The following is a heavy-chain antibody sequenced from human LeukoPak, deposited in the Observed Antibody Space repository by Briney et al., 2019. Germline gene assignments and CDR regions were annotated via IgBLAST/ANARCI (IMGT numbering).Heavy chain of an antibody. J-gene: IGHJ4*02. CDR3: ARDHGSSWYARPGYFDY. Sequence: GGSLRLSCAASGFTFSSYMTTWVRQAPGKGLEWVANIKPDGGEKFYVDSVRGRFTISRDNAKNSLYLQMNSLRAEDTAVYYCARDHGSSWYARPGYFDYWGQGTLVTVSS. CDR1: GFTFSSYM. CDR2: IKPDGGEK. D-gene: IGHD6-13*01. V-gene: IGHV3-7*01.